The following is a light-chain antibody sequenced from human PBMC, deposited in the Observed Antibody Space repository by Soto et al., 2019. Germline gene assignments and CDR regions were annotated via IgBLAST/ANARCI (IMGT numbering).Light chain of an antibody. CDR2: EVS. CDR1: SSDFINNNY. V-gene: IGLV2-14*01. J-gene: IGLJ3*02. CDR3: SSFTTSTTLVM. Sequence: QSALTQPASVSGSPGQSITISCTGASSDFINNNYVSWYQQHPGKAPKLMIYEVSNRPSGVSNRFSGSKSGYTASLTISGLQGEDEADYFCSSFTTSTTLVMFGGGTKVTVL.